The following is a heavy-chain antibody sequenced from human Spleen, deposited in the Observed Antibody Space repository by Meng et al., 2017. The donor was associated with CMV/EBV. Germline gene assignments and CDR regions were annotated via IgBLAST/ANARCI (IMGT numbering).Heavy chain of an antibody. CDR2: INPNSGGT. CDR3: ARSPPHNWNYEGGWFDP. J-gene: IGHJ5*02. CDR1: GYTFTSYG. D-gene: IGHD1-7*01. V-gene: IGHV1-2*02. Sequence: ASVKVSCKASGYTFTSYGISWVRQAPGQGLEWMGWINPNSGGTHYEQKFQGRVTMTRDTSISTAYMDLSRLRSEDTAVYYCARSPPHNWNYEGGWFDPWGQGTLVTVSS.